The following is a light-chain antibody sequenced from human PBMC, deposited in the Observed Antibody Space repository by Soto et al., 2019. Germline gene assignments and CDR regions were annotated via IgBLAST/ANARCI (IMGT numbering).Light chain of an antibody. CDR3: QQYGSSPPIT. Sequence: EIVLTQSPGTLSLSPGERATLSCRASQSVSSSYLVWYQQKPGQAPRLLIYGASSRATGIPDRFSGSGSGTDVTLTISRLEPEGSAVYYCQQYGSSPPITFGQGTRLEIK. J-gene: IGKJ5*01. CDR1: QSVSSSY. V-gene: IGKV3-20*01. CDR2: GAS.